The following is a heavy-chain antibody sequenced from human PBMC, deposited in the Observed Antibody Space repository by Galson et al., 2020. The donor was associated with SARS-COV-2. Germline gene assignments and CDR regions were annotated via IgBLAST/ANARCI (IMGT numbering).Heavy chain of an antibody. CDR3: AKEYNTGWYFTYYMEV. J-gene: IGHJ6*03. V-gene: IGHV3-30*18. CDR1: GFTFSTCG. D-gene: IGHD6-19*01. CDR2: ISYDGVNK. Sequence: GESLKISCVGSGFTFSTCGMQWVRQAPGKGLEWVALISYDGVNKYNADSVKGRFTISSDNSKNTLYLQMNSLRAEDTAVYYCAKEYNTGWYFTYYMEVWGKGTTVTISS.